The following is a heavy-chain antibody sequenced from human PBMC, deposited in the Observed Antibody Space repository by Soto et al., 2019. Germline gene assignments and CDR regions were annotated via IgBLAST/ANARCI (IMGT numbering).Heavy chain of an antibody. CDR3: ARGDSRSWYSLDY. CDR1: GYTFTSYA. V-gene: IGHV1-3*01. D-gene: IGHD6-13*01. Sequence: QVQLVQSGAEVKKPGASVKVSCKASGYTFTSYAMHWVRQAPGQRLEWMGWINAGNGNTKYSQKFKGRVTITRDTSASTAYMELSSLRSEDTAVYYCARGDSRSWYSLDYWGQGTLVTVSS. J-gene: IGHJ4*02. CDR2: INAGNGNT.